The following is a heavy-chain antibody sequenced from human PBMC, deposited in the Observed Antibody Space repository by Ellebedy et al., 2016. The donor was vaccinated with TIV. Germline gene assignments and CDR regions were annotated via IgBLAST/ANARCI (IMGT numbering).Heavy chain of an antibody. CDR2: IKQDGSEK. D-gene: IGHD2-8*01. Sequence: PGGSLRLSCADSGSTFSSYWMTWVRQAPGKGPECVANIKQDGSEKYYVDSVKGRFTIYRDNAKNSLDLQMNSLRAEDTAVYFCARSRGVSYWGQGTLVTVSS. J-gene: IGHJ4*02. CDR1: GSTFSSYW. V-gene: IGHV3-7*03. CDR3: ARSRGVSY.